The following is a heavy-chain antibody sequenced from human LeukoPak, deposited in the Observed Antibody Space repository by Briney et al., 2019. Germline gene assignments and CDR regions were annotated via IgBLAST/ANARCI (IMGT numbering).Heavy chain of an antibody. CDR1: GYTFTSYN. CDR2: INPSGGST. CDR3: ARAGGYSNSWYHPFDY. V-gene: IGHV1-46*01. D-gene: IGHD6-13*01. J-gene: IGHJ4*02. Sequence: GASVKVSCKASGYTFTSYNMHWVRQAPGQGLEWMAIINPSGGSTNYAQKFQGRVTMTRDTSTSTVYMELSSLRSEDTAVYYCARAGGYSNSWYHPFDYWGQGTLVTVSS.